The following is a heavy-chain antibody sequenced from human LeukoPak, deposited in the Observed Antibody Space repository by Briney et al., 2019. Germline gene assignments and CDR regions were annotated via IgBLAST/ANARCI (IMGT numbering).Heavy chain of an antibody. Sequence: SETLSLTCAVSGASISKTNWWSWVRQPPGKGLEWIGEIYHSGKTNYDPSLKSRVTISVDKSKNQISLKLSSVTAADTAVYYCARDAYDSSGYSFDYWGQGTLVTVSS. CDR2: IYHSGKT. V-gene: IGHV4-4*02. D-gene: IGHD3-22*01. CDR1: GASISKTNW. CDR3: ARDAYDSSGYSFDY. J-gene: IGHJ4*02.